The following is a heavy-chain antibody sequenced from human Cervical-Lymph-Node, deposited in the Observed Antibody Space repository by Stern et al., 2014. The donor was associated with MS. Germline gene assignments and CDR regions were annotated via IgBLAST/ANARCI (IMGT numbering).Heavy chain of an antibody. CDR1: GGTFASYQ. CDR3: ARDMDCSGGSCRSKPFLN. V-gene: IGHV1-69*01. CDR2: LIPNFGTP. J-gene: IGHJ4*02. Sequence: QVQLVESGAEARKPGSSVKVSCKASGGTFASYQISWVRQAPGQGLEWMGGLIPNFGTPNYAQRFQGRVTITADESTSTAYMEVSSLTSEDTAVYYCARDMDCSGGSCRSKPFLNWGQGTLVTVSS. D-gene: IGHD2-15*01.